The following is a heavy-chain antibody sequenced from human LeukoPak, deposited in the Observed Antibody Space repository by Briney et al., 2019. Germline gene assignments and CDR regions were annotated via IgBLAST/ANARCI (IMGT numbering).Heavy chain of an antibody. CDR1: GFTFSSYD. CDR3: ARDGSGSYGGLFDY. D-gene: IGHD3-10*01. J-gene: IGHJ4*02. V-gene: IGHV3-13*01. CDR2: IGTAGDT. Sequence: GGSLRLSCAASGFTFSSYDMHWVRQATGKGLEWVSAIGTAGDTYYPGSVKGRYTISRENARNSLYLQMNSLRAGDTAVYYCARDGSGSYGGLFDYWGQGTLVTVSS.